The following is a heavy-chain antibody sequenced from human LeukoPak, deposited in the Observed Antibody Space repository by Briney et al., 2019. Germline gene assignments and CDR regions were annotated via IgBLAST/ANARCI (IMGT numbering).Heavy chain of an antibody. D-gene: IGHD7-27*01. CDR3: AKALTGVPRGFDY. V-gene: IGHV3-23*01. Sequence: GGSLRLSCAASGFTFSTYAMNWVRQAPGKGLEWVSILNGSGGATYYADSVKGRFTISRDNSENTLYLQMNSLRAEDTAVYFCAKALTGVPRGFDYWGQGTLVTVSS. J-gene: IGHJ4*02. CDR1: GFTFSTYA. CDR2: LNGSGGAT.